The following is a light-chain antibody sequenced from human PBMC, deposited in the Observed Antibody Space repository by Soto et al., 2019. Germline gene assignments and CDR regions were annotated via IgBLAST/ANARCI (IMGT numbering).Light chain of an antibody. CDR3: QQSYSTPWT. V-gene: IGKV1-39*01. J-gene: IGKJ1*01. CDR1: HDISTF. CDR2: EAS. Sequence: DIQLTQSPSLLSASIGDRVTITCRASHDISTFLAWYQQKPGKAPKLLIYEASTLQSGVPSRFSGSGSGTDFTLTISSPQPEDFATYYCQQSYSTPWTFGQGTKVDI.